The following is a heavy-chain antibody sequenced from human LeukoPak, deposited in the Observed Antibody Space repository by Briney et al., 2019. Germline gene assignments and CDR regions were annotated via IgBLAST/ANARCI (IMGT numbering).Heavy chain of an antibody. Sequence: GGSLRLSCAASGFTFSSYSMNWVRQAPGKGLEWVSSISSSSYIYYADSVKGRFTISRDNAKNSLYLQMNSLRAEDTAVYYCARSKGERQLVADYWGQGTLVTVSS. CDR1: GFTFSSYS. CDR3: ARSKGERQLVADY. CDR2: ISSSSYI. J-gene: IGHJ4*02. D-gene: IGHD6-6*01. V-gene: IGHV3-21*01.